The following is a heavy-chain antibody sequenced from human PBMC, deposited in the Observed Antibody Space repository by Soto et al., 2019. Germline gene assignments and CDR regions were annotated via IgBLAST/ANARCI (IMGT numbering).Heavy chain of an antibody. D-gene: IGHD3-10*01. J-gene: IGHJ3*02. CDR2: IHNSGST. CDR1: GGSMNSHDYY. V-gene: IGHV4-30-4*01. Sequence: QQQLQESGPGLVKPSQTLSLTCTVSGGSMNSHDYYWSWIRQPPGKGLEWIGYIHNSGSTYYNPSLKSRLTISSDMSKNQFSLRLNSVTAADTALYFCARREVRGPFDIWGQGTKVTVSS. CDR3: ARREVRGPFDI.